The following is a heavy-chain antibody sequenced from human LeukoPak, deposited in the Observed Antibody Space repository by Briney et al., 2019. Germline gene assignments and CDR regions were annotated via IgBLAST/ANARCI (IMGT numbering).Heavy chain of an antibody. V-gene: IGHV1-18*01. CDR2: ISTYNGNT. CDR3: ARGPYCSGGSCYDEVIDP. CDR1: GYTFTKYS. D-gene: IGHD2-15*01. Sequence: ASVKVSCKTSGYTFTKYSLSWVRQAPGQGLEWMEWISTYNGNTNYTQQLQGRVTMTTDTSTSTAYLELRSLRSDDTAVYYCARGPYCSGGSCYDEVIDPWGQGTLVTVSS. J-gene: IGHJ5*02.